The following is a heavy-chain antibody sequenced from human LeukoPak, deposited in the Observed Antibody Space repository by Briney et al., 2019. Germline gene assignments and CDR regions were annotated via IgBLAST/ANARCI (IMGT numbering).Heavy chain of an antibody. J-gene: IGHJ4*02. CDR2: IYHSGST. Sequence: PSETLSLTCVVSGYSINSGYYWGWIRQPPGKGLEWIGSIYHSGSTYYNPSLKSRVTISVDTSKNQFSLKLSSVTAADTAVFHCARLPYCSSTSCYSPYYFDYWGQGTLVTVSS. CDR1: GYSINSGYY. V-gene: IGHV4-38-2*01. CDR3: ARLPYCSSTSCYSPYYFDY. D-gene: IGHD2-2*01.